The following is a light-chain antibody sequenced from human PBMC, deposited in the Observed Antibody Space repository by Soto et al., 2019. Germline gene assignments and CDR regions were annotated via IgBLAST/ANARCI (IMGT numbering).Light chain of an antibody. CDR2: EVS. V-gene: IGLV2-14*01. J-gene: IGLJ1*01. CDR1: SSDVGGYNH. Sequence: QSALTQPASVSGSPGQSITISCPGTSSDVGGYNHVSWYQQHPGKAPKLMIYEVSNRPSGVSNRFSGSKSGNTASLTISGLQAEDEADYYCSSYTSSSTYVFGNGTKVTVL. CDR3: SSYTSSSTYV.